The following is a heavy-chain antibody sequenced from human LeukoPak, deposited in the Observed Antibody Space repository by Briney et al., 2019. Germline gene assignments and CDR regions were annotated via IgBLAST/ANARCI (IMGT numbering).Heavy chain of an antibody. CDR1: GFTFYNYA. J-gene: IGHJ4*02. D-gene: IGHD3-10*01. V-gene: IGHV3-23*01. CDR3: AKVRHPYGPPDQYFDH. CDR2: ISGSGGGT. Sequence: GGSLRLSCAASGFTFYNYAMSWVRQAPGKGLEWASAISGSGGGTYYADSVRGRFTISRDNSKNTLNLQMNSLRAEDTAVYYCAKVRHPYGPPDQYFDHWGQGTLVTVSS.